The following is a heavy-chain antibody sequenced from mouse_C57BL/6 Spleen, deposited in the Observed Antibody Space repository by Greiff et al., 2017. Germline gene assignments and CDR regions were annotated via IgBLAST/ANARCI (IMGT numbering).Heavy chain of an antibody. CDR1: GYTFTDYN. CDR2: INPNNGGT. V-gene: IGHV1-18*01. J-gene: IGHJ1*03. CDR3: ARRYYYGSSSYFDV. D-gene: IGHD1-1*01. Sequence: VQLQQSGPELVKPGASVKIPCKASGYTFTDYNMDWVKQSHGKSLEWIGDINPNNGGTIYNQKFKGKATLTVDKSSSTAYMELRSLTSEDTAVYYCARRYYYGSSSYFDVWGTGTTVTVSS.